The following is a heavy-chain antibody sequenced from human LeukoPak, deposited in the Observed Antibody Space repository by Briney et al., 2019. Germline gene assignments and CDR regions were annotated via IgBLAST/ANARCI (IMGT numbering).Heavy chain of an antibody. Sequence: PSETLSLTCTVSGGSISSTTYYWGWIRQPPGKGLEWIGSIYQSGSTYYNLSLKSRVTISVDTSKNQFSLKLSSVTAADTAVYYCARHPRGGSSGWFDYWGQGTLVTVSS. D-gene: IGHD6-19*01. V-gene: IGHV4-39*01. CDR1: GGSISSTTYY. J-gene: IGHJ4*02. CDR2: IYQSGST. CDR3: ARHPRGGSSGWFDY.